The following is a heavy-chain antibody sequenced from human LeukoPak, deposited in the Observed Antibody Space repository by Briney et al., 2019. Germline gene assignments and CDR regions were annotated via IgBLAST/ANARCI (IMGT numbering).Heavy chain of an antibody. D-gene: IGHD2-8*01. CDR1: GFTFSSYA. CDR3: AKDTSIGKYCTNGACSPFDY. J-gene: IGHJ4*02. Sequence: GGSLRLSCAGSGFTFSSYAMSWVRQAPGQGLEGVSVISDSGDYTSYADSVRGRFTISRDNSRNTLYLQMISLRPEDTAVYYCAKDTSIGKYCTNGACSPFDYWGQGTLVTVSS. V-gene: IGHV3-23*01. CDR2: ISDSGDYT.